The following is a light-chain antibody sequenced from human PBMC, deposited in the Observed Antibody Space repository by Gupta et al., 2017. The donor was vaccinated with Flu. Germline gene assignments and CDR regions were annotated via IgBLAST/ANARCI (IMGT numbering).Light chain of an antibody. CDR2: DVS. J-gene: IGLJ1*01. CDR1: SSDVGRSDS. CDR3: TSHTSSSNVYV. V-gene: IGLV2-14*01. Sequence: QSALTQPASVSGSPGQSTTIPCTGTSSDVGRSDSVSWYQQHPGQAPNLLIYDVSNRPSGVPSRFSGSKSGNTASLTITGLQAEDETDYYCTSHTSSSNVYVFGTGTKITVL.